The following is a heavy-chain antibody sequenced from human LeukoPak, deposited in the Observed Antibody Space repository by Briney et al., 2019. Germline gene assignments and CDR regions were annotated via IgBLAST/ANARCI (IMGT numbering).Heavy chain of an antibody. J-gene: IGHJ4*02. D-gene: IGHD2-15*01. Sequence: GGSLRLSCAASGFTFSSYSMHWVRQAPGKGLEWVSVISYDGVYKYYADSMEGRFTTSRENSKNTLYLQINSLTTEDTAVYYCARDGSGGSNFYYDYWGQGTLVTVSS. CDR1: GFTFSSYS. V-gene: IGHV3-30-3*01. CDR2: ISYDGVYK. CDR3: ARDGSGGSNFYYDY.